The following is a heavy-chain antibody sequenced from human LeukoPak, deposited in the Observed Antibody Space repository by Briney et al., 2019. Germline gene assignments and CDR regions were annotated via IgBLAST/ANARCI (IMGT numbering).Heavy chain of an antibody. V-gene: IGHV3-66*01. CDR2: IYSGGST. CDR3: ARDQFTYYYDSSGYYYDY. D-gene: IGHD3-22*01. CDR1: RFTFSSYT. Sequence: GGSLRLSCSASRFTFSSYTMSWVRQAPGKGLEWVSVIYSGGSTYYADSVKGRFTISRDNSKNTLYLQMNSLRAEDTAVYYCARDQFTYYYDSSGYYYDYWGQGTLVTVSS. J-gene: IGHJ4*02.